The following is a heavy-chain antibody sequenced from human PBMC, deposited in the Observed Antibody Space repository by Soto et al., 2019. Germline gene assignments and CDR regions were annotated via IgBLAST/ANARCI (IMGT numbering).Heavy chain of an antibody. Sequence: EVQLVESGGGVVQPGGSLRLSCAASGFTFDDYGMSWVRQAPGKGLEWVSGIKWNGGSTGYADSVKGRFTISRDNAKNSLYLQMNSLRDEDTALYYCARNPYYGSGGYSDYWGQGTQVTVSS. D-gene: IGHD3-10*01. J-gene: IGHJ4*02. CDR2: IKWNGGST. CDR1: GFTFDDYG. V-gene: IGHV3-20*04. CDR3: ARNPYYGSGGYSDY.